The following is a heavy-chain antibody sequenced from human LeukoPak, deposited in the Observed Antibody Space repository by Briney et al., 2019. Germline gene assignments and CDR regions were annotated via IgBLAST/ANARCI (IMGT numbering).Heavy chain of an antibody. J-gene: IGHJ6*02. CDR2: IIPILGIA. D-gene: IGHD5-12*01. V-gene: IGHV1-69*04. CDR3: ATSPHPYSSYVGLYYYYGMDV. Sequence: GASVKVSCKASGGTFSSYAISWVRQAPGQGLEWMGRIIPILGIANYAQKFQGRVTITADKSTSTAYMELSSLRSEDTAVYYCATSPHPYSSYVGLYYYYGMDVWGQGTTVTVSS. CDR1: GGTFSSYA.